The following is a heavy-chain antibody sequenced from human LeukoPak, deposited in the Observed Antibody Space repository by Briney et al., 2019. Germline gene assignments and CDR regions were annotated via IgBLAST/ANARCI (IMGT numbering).Heavy chain of an antibody. D-gene: IGHD5-24*01. CDR1: GFTFSSYA. V-gene: IGHV3-23*01. CDR3: AKNRENYYYMDV. Sequence: GGSLRLSCAASGFTFSSYAMSWVRQAPGKGLERVSAISGSGGSTYYADSVKGRFTISRDNSKNTLYLQMNSLRAEDTAVYYCAKNRENYYYMDVWGKGTTVTVSS. CDR2: ISGSGGST. J-gene: IGHJ6*03.